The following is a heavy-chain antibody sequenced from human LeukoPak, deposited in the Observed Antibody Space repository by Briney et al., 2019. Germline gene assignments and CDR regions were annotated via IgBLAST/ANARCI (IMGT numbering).Heavy chain of an antibody. Sequence: GGSLRLSCAASGFTFSSYWMHWVRHAPGKGLVWVSRINSDGSSTSYADSVKGRFTISRDNAKNTLHLQMNSLRAEDTAVYYCASSLYYDYVWGSYLRHFDYWGQGTLVTVSS. CDR3: ASSLYYDYVWGSYLRHFDY. V-gene: IGHV3-74*01. CDR2: INSDGSST. D-gene: IGHD3-16*02. CDR1: GFTFSSYW. J-gene: IGHJ4*02.